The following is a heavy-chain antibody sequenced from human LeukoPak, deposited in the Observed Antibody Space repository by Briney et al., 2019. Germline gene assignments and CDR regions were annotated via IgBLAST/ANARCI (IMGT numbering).Heavy chain of an antibody. CDR2: INHSGIT. CDR1: SYSISSGYY. J-gene: IGHJ4*02. D-gene: IGHD6-6*01. V-gene: IGHV4-38-2*02. CDR3: ARQLQLGGYFDY. Sequence: SETLSLTCTVSSYSISSGYYWGWIRQSPGKGLEWIASINHSGITYYNPSLKSRVTISVDTSKNQFSLKLSSVTAADTAVYYCARQLQLGGYFDYWGQGTLVTVSS.